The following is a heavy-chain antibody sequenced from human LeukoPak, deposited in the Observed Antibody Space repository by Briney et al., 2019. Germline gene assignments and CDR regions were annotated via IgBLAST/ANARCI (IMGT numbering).Heavy chain of an antibody. CDR3: TSLTIGTDYYGSGSSYYYMDV. CDR2: IRSKANSYAT. J-gene: IGHJ6*03. D-gene: IGHD3-10*01. V-gene: IGHV3-73*01. Sequence: GGSLRLSCAASGFTFSGSAMHWVRQASGKGLEWVGRIRSKANSYATAYAASVKGRFTISRDDSKNTAYLQMNSLKTEDTAVYYCTSLTIGTDYYGSGSSYYYMDVWGKGTTVTVSS. CDR1: GFTFSGSA.